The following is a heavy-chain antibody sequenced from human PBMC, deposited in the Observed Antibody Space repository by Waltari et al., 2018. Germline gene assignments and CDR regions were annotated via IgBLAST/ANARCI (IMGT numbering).Heavy chain of an antibody. CDR2: IKQDGSEK. CDR3: ARDVDGEGSIAVAGFVDY. CDR1: GFTFSSYW. D-gene: IGHD6-19*01. V-gene: IGHV3-7*01. Sequence: EVQLVESGGGLVQPGGSLRLSCAASGFTFSSYWMSWVRQAPGKGLEWVANIKQDGSEKYYVDSVKGRFTISRDNAKNSLYLQMNSLRAEDMAVYYCARDVDGEGSIAVAGFVDYWGQGTLVTVSS. J-gene: IGHJ4*02.